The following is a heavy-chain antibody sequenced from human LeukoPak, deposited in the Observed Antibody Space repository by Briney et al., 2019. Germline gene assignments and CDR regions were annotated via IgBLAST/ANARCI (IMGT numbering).Heavy chain of an antibody. V-gene: IGHV3-23*01. CDR1: GFTFSSYA. J-gene: IGHJ4*02. Sequence: GGSLRLSXAASGFTFSSYAMSWVRQAPGKGLEWVSAIGGSGGSTYYADSVKGRFTISRDNSKNTLYLQMNSLRAEDTAVYYCAKEGDYDFWSGSSFDYWGQGTLVTVSS. D-gene: IGHD3-3*01. CDR3: AKEGDYDFWSGSSFDY. CDR2: IGGSGGST.